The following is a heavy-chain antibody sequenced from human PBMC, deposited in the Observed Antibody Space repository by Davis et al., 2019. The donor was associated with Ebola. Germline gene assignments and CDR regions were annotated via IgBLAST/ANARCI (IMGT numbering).Heavy chain of an antibody. J-gene: IGHJ6*02. V-gene: IGHV1-2*04. CDR2: INPNSGGT. CDR1: GYTFTGYY. D-gene: IGHD5-18*01. Sequence: ASVTVSCQASGYTFTGYYMHWVRQAPEQGLEWMGWINPNSGGTNYAQKFQGWVTMTRDTSISTAYMELSRLRSDDTAVYYCARGGYSYGYYYYGMDVWGQGTTVTVSS. CDR3: ARGGYSYGYYYYGMDV.